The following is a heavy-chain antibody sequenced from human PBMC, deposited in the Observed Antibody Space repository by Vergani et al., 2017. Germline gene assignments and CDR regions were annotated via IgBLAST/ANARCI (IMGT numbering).Heavy chain of an antibody. Sequence: QVQLVQSGAEVKKPGSSVKVSCKASGGTFSSYDISWVRQAPGQGLEWMGRIIPILGIANYAQKFQGRVTITADKSTSTAYMELSSLRSEDTAVYYCARVQYGDYDLNYWGQGTLVTVSS. V-gene: IGHV1-69*04. CDR1: GGTFSSYD. CDR2: IIPILGIA. D-gene: IGHD4-17*01. CDR3: ARVQYGDYDLNY. J-gene: IGHJ4*02.